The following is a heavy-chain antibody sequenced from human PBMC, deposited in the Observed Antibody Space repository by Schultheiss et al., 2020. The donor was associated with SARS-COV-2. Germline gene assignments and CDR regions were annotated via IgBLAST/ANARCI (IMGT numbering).Heavy chain of an antibody. D-gene: IGHD5-18*01. CDR2: IFYSGST. CDR1: GYSVSSGYY. V-gene: IGHV4-61*01. J-gene: IGHJ4*02. Sequence: SQTLSLTCTVSGYSVSSGYYWGWIRQPPGKGLEWIGYIFYSGSTNCNPTLKSRVTISVDTSKNQFSLKLSSVTAADTAVYYCARVPPTWIQPKPAFDYWGQGTLVTVSS. CDR3: ARVPPTWIQPKPAFDY.